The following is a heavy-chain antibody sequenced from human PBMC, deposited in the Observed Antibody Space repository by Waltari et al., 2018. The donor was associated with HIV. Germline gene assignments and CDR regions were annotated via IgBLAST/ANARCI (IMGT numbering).Heavy chain of an antibody. J-gene: IGHJ3*02. CDR3: ARDVIFGVVRGAFDI. CDR2: IYTSVST. Sequence: QVQLQESGPGLVKPSQTLSLTCTVSGGSTSSGSYYWSWIRQPAGKGLEWIGRIYTSVSTNYNPSLKSRVTISVDTSKNQFSLKLSSVTAADTAVYYCARDVIFGVVRGAFDIWGQGTMVTVSS. V-gene: IGHV4-61*02. CDR1: GGSTSSGSYY. D-gene: IGHD3-3*01.